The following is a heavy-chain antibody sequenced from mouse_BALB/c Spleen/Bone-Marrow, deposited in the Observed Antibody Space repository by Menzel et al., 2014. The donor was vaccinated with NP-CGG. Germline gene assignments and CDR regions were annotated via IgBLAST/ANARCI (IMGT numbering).Heavy chain of an antibody. V-gene: IGHV1-67*01. J-gene: IGHJ2*01. CDR1: GYTFTDYA. CDR3: ARNFYGSSYFDY. D-gene: IGHD1-1*01. CDR2: MRPYSDYT. Sequence: VQLVESGPELLRPGVSVKISCKGSGYTFTDYAVHWVKQSHAKSLVWIGLMRPYSDYTHYNQKFKGKATMTVDKSSSTADMELARLTSGDSAIYFCARNFYGSSYFDYWGQGTTLTVSS.